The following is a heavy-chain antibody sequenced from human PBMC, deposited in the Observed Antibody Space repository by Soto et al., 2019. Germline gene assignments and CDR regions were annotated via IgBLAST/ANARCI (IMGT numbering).Heavy chain of an antibody. Sequence: PGESLRLSCAASGFTFSSYGMHWVRQAPGKGLEWVAVIWYDGSNKYYADSVKGRFTISRDNSKNTLYLQMNSLRAEDTAVYYCAGGYLNDYGDYLGSWGQGTLVTVSS. CDR2: IWYDGSNK. D-gene: IGHD4-17*01. V-gene: IGHV3-33*01. CDR3: AGGYLNDYGDYLGS. CDR1: GFTFSSYG. J-gene: IGHJ5*02.